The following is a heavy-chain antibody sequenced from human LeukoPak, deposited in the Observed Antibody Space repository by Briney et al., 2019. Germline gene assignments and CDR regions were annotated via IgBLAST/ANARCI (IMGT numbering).Heavy chain of an antibody. CDR2: INHSGST. CDR1: GGSFSGYY. Sequence: SETLSLTCAVYGGSFSGYYWSWIRQPPGKGLEWIGEINHSGSTKNNPSLKSRVTISVDTSKNQFSPKLSSVTAADTAVYYCARRVGRYFGERAYYYNYMDVWGKGTTVTISS. J-gene: IGHJ6*03. D-gene: IGHD3-10*01. CDR3: ARRVGRYFGERAYYYNYMDV. V-gene: IGHV4-34*01.